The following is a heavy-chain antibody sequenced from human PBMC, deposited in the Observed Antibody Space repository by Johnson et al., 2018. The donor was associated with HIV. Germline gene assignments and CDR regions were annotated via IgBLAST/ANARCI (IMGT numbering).Heavy chain of an antibody. J-gene: IGHJ3*02. V-gene: IGHV3-15*01. Sequence: VQLVESGGGLVKPGGSPKLSCEASGFTFSNVWMHWVRQAPGKGLEWVGRIKSKSYGGTIDYAAPVKGRFTISRDDSKNTLYLQMNSLKTEDTAVYYCTTDLELAGLWFGELWDDAFDIWGQGTMVTVSS. CDR3: TTDLELAGLWFGELWDDAFDI. D-gene: IGHD3-10*01. CDR2: IKSKSYGGTI. CDR1: GFTFSNVW.